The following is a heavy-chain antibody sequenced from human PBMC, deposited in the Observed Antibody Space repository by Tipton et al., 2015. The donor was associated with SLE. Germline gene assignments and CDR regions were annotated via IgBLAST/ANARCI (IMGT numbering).Heavy chain of an antibody. CDR1: GGSISSSSYY. CDR2: IYTSGST. V-gene: IGHV4-39*07. Sequence: TLSLTCTVSGGSISSSSYYWGWIRQPPGKGLEWIGSIYTSGSTNYNPSLKSRVTISVDTSKNQFSLKLSSVTAADTAVYYCAAYGTFDAFDIWGQGTMVTVSS. CDR3: AAYGTFDAFDI. D-gene: IGHD1-14*01. J-gene: IGHJ3*02.